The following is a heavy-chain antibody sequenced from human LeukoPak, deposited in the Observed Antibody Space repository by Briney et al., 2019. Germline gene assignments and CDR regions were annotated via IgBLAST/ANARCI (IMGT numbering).Heavy chain of an antibody. J-gene: IGHJ4*02. Sequence: GESLKISCEGFGYSFTSYWIGWVRQMPGKGLEWMGIIYPGDSDTRYSPSFQGQVTISADKSISTAYLQWRSLKASDTAMYYCARQSTTELDYWGQGTLVTVSS. CDR3: ARQSTTELDY. D-gene: IGHD4-17*01. CDR2: IYPGDSDT. V-gene: IGHV5-51*01. CDR1: GYSFTSYW.